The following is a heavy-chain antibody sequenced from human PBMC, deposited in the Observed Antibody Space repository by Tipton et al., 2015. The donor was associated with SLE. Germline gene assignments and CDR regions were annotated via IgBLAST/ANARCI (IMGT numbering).Heavy chain of an antibody. D-gene: IGHD1-26*01. Sequence: TLSLTCTVSGGSISSSSYYWGWIRQPPGKGLEWIGSIYHSGSTYYNPSLKSRVTISVDTSKNQFSLKLSSVTAADTAVYYCARGAGAPGYWGQGTLVTVSS. CDR1: GGSISSSSYY. J-gene: IGHJ4*02. V-gene: IGHV4-39*07. CDR3: ARGAGAPGY. CDR2: IYHSGST.